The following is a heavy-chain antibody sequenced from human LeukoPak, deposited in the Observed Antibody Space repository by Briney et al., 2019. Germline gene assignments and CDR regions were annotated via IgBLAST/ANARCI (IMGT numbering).Heavy chain of an antibody. D-gene: IGHD5-18*01. CDR2: VYHSGST. J-gene: IGHJ4*02. CDR3: ARGVLYGYSYGYGY. Sequence: PSETLSLTCAVSGGSISSSNWWSWVRQPPGKGLEWIGEVYHSGSTNYNPSLESRVTISVDTSKNQFSLKLSSVTAADTAVYYCARGVLYGYSYGYGYWGQGTLVTVSS. V-gene: IGHV4-4*02. CDR1: GGSISSSNW.